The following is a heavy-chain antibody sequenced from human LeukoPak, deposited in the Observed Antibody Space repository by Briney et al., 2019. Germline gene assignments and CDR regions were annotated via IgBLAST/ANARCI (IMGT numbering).Heavy chain of an antibody. CDR3: ARGHSSGYYSDY. CDR1: GGSISSGDYY. V-gene: IGHV4-30-4*01. Sequence: PSETLSLTCTVSGGSISSGDYYWSWIRQPPGKGLEWIGYIYYSGSTNYNPSLKSRVTISVDTSKNQFSLKLSSVTAADTAVYYCARGHSSGYYSDYWGQGTLVTVSS. J-gene: IGHJ4*02. D-gene: IGHD3-22*01. CDR2: IYYSGST.